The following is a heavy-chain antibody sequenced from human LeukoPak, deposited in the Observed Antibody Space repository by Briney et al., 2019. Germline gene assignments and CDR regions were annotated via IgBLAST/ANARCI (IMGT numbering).Heavy chain of an antibody. Sequence: GGSLRLSCAASGFTFSGSAMHWVRQASGKGLELVGRIRSKANSYATAYAASVKGRFTISSDDSKNTAYLQMNSLKTEDTPVYYSTSHDYYGSGSYSPVYWGPVTLVTVSS. CDR2: IRSKANSYAT. D-gene: IGHD3-10*01. V-gene: IGHV3-73*01. CDR1: GFTFSGSA. J-gene: IGHJ4*02. CDR3: TSHDYYGSGSYSPVY.